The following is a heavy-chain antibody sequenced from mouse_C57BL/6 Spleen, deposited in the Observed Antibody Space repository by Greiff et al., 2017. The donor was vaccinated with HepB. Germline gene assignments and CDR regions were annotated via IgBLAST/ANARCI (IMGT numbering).Heavy chain of an antibody. CDR3: AREGVAGGYYFDY. D-gene: IGHD1-1*02. J-gene: IGHJ2*01. CDR2: IYPGDGDT. V-gene: IGHV1-82*01. Sequence: QVQLKQSGPELVKPGASVKISCKASGYAFSSSWMNWVKQRPGKGLEWIGRIYPGDGDTNYNGKFKGKATLTADKSSSTAYMQLSSLTSEDSAVYFCAREGVAGGYYFDYWGQGTTLTVSS. CDR1: GYAFSSSW.